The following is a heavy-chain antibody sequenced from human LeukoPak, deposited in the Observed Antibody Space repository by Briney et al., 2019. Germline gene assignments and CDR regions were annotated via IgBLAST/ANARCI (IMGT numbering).Heavy chain of an antibody. V-gene: IGHV1-24*01. CDR3: AKSPSYCGTDCYSTFDF. CDR1: GYTLTELS. D-gene: IGHD2-21*02. Sequence: ASVKVSCKFSGYTLTELSMHWVRQAPGKGLEWMGGFDPEDGETIYAQKFQGRVTMTEDTSTDTAYMELSSLRSEDTAMYYCAKSPSYCGTDCYSTFDFWGQGTLVTVSS. J-gene: IGHJ4*02. CDR2: FDPEDGET.